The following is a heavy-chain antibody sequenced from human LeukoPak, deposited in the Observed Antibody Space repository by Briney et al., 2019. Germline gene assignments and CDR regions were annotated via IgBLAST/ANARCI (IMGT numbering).Heavy chain of an antibody. V-gene: IGHV1-24*01. CDR3: ATDLRGYSYGYE. J-gene: IGHJ4*02. CDR2: FDPEDGET. CDR1: GYTLTELS. Sequence: GASVKVSCNVSGYTLTELSMHWVRQAPGKGLEWMGGFDPEDGETIYAQRFQGRVTMTEDTSTDTAYMELSSLRSEDTAVYYCATDLRGYSYGYEWGQGTLVTVSS. D-gene: IGHD5-18*01.